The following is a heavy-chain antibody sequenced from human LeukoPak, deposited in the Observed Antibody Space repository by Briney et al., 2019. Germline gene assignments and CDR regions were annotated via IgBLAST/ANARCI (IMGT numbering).Heavy chain of an antibody. CDR1: GFTFSNYG. V-gene: IGHV3-23*01. CDR3: AKLRWSSSGAFDI. CDR2: FSGSGAST. D-gene: IGHD4-23*01. J-gene: IGHJ3*02. Sequence: WGSLRLSCAASGFTFSNYGMNWVRQAPGKGLEWVSVFSGSGASTHYADSVKGRFTISRDNSKNTLYLQMNSLRAEDTAVYYCAKLRWSSSGAFDIWGQGTMVTVSS.